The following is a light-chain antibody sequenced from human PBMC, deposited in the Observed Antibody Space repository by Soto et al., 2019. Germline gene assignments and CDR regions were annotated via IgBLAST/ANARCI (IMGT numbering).Light chain of an antibody. J-gene: IGLJ1*01. V-gene: IGLV2-14*01. Sequence: QSVLTQPASVSGSPGQSITISCTGTSSDVGGYNYVSWYQHHPGKAPKLMIYEVSNRPSGVSNRFSASKSGNTASLTISGLQAEDEADYYCSSCTDSSTLFVFGTGTKLTVL. CDR3: SSCTDSSTLFV. CDR1: SSDVGGYNY. CDR2: EVS.